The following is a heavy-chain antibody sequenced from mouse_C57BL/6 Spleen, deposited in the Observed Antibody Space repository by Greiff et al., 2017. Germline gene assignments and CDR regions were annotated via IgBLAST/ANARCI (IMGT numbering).Heavy chain of an antibody. CDR2: IYPRSGNT. CDR1: GYTFTSYG. V-gene: IGHV1-81*01. D-gene: IGHD1-1*01. J-gene: IGHJ4*01. Sequence: VQLQQSGAELARPGASVKLSCKASGYTFTSYGISWVKQRTGQGLEWIGEIYPRSGNTYYNEKFKGKATLTADKSSSTAYMELRSLTSEDSAVYFCARPGYGSSSYAMDDWGQGTSVTVSS. CDR3: ARPGYGSSSYAMDD.